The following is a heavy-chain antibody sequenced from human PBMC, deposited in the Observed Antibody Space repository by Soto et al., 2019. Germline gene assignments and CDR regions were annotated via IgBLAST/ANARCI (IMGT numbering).Heavy chain of an antibody. J-gene: IGHJ4*02. D-gene: IGHD6-19*01. Sequence: ASVKVSCKASGYTFTGYAMHWVRQAPGQRLGWMGWINAGNGNTKYSQKFQGRVTITRDTSAGAAYMELSSLSSEDTAVYYCARAVAVPADFDYWGQGTLVTVSS. CDR2: INAGNGNT. CDR3: ARAVAVPADFDY. V-gene: IGHV1-3*01. CDR1: GYTFTGYA.